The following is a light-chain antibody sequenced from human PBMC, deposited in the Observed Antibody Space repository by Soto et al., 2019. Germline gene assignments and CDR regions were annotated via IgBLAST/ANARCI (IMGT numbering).Light chain of an antibody. CDR2: AAS. CDR1: QSISNF. J-gene: IGKJ4*01. Sequence: DIQMTQSPSSLSASVGDRVTITCRASQSISNFLNWYQQKPGKAPKLLIYAASSLQSGVPARVSGSGSGTDFTLTISSLQPEDFATYYCQQSYSTPLSFGVGTTVEIK. CDR3: QQSYSTPLS. V-gene: IGKV1-39*01.